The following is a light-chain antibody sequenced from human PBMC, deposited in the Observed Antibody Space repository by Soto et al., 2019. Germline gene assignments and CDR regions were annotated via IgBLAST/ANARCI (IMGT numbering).Light chain of an antibody. J-gene: IGKJ4*01. CDR2: KAS. CDR3: QQYKSYT. Sequence: DIQMTQSPSTLSASVGDRVTITCRASQSIDGWLAWYQQKPGKAPNLLIYKASSLESGVPSRFSGSGFGTEFTLTISSLQPDDFATYYCQQYKSYTFGGGTKVEIK. CDR1: QSIDGW. V-gene: IGKV1-5*03.